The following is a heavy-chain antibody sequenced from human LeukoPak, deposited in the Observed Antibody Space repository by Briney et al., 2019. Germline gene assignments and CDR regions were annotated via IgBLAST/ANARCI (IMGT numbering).Heavy chain of an antibody. D-gene: IGHD2-2*01. CDR3: ARDLYCSSTSCYQHDAFDI. CDR1: GYAFTSYG. CDR2: ISAYNGNT. V-gene: IGHV1-18*01. Sequence: ASVKVSCKASGYAFTSYGISWVRQAPGQGLEWMGWISAYNGNTNYAQKLQGRVTMTTDTSTSTAYMELRSLRSDDTAVYYCARDLYCSSTSCYQHDAFDIWGQGTMVTVSS. J-gene: IGHJ3*02.